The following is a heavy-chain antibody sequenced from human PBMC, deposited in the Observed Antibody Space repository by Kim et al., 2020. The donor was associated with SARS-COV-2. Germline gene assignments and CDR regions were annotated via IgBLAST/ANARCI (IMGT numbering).Heavy chain of an antibody. Sequence: SETLSLTCTVSGGSISSGGYYWSWIRQHPGKGLEWIGYIYYSGSTYYNPSLKSRVTISVDTSKNQFSLKLSSVTAADTAVYYCASVRPTVRGVITNYYYYGMDVWGQGTTVTVSS. CDR1: GGSISSGGYY. CDR2: IYYSGST. D-gene: IGHD3-10*02. CDR3: ASVRPTVRGVITNYYYYGMDV. V-gene: IGHV4-31*03. J-gene: IGHJ6*02.